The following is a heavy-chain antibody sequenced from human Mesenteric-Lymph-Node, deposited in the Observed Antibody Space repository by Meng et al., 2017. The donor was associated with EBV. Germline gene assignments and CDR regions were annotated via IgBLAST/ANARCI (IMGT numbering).Heavy chain of an antibody. CDR2: INTNTGYP. D-gene: IGHD4-17*01. CDR1: GYTFNTKA. V-gene: IGHV7-4-1*02. CDR3: ARGLPYGDYGVDS. J-gene: IGHJ4*02. Sequence: QGKVVKFGFCLKKPWASVKFSCKASGYTFNTKAMNWVRQAPGQGLEWMGWINTNTGYPTYARVFRGRFVFSLDTSVSTAYLQVSSLKAEDTAVYYCARGLPYGDYGVDSWGQGTLVTVSS.